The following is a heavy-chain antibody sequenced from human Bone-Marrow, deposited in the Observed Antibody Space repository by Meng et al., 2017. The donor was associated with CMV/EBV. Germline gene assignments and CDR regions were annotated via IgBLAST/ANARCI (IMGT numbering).Heavy chain of an antibody. D-gene: IGHD2-15*01. CDR3: TSCRSDLSVDF. V-gene: IGHV3-49*04. CDR1: GFRFGNYA. Sequence: GESLKISCRASGFRFGNYAMSWVRQAPGKGLEWVGFIRSKAYGGTTDYAASVKGRFIISRDDSKSIAYLQMNSLKTEDTAMYYCTSCRSDLSVDFWGQGTLVTVSS. J-gene: IGHJ4*02. CDR2: IRSKAYGGTT.